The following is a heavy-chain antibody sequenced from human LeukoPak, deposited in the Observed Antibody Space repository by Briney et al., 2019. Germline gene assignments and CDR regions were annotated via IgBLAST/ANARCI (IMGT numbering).Heavy chain of an antibody. CDR2: ISGTGGRT. D-gene: IGHD6-19*01. CDR3: AREPASSGWFDP. J-gene: IGHJ5*02. CDR1: GFTFNSYA. Sequence: PGGSLRLSCAASGFTFNSYAMSWVRQAPGKGLEWVSAISGTGGRTYYADSVEGRFTISRDNSKNTLYLQMNSLRAEDTALYYCAREPASSGWFDPWGQGTLVAVSS. V-gene: IGHV3-23*01.